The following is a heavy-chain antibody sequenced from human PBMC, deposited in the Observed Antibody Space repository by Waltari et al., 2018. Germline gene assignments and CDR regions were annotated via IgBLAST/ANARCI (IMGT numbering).Heavy chain of an antibody. CDR3: AKRDVDTAMVLDY. CDR1: GFTFSSYG. D-gene: IGHD5-18*01. CDR2: IRYDGSNK. V-gene: IGHV3-30*02. J-gene: IGHJ4*02. Sequence: QVQLVESGGGVVQPGGSLRLSCAASGFTFSSYGMHWVRQAPGKGVGGVACIRYDGSNKYYADSVKGRFTISRDNSKNTLYLQMNSLRAEDTAVYYCAKRDVDTAMVLDYWGQGTLVTVSS.